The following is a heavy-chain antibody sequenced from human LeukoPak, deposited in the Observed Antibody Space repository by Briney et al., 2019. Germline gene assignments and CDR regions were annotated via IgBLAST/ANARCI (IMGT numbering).Heavy chain of an antibody. V-gene: IGHV3-23*01. CDR1: GFAFSSQA. CDR2: IGDSGDPT. Sequence: PGGSLRLSCAASGFAFSSQAMGWVRQAPGKGLEWVSVIGDSGDPTYYADSVKGRITISRDNSRKTVYLQVNNLRIGDTAVYYCAKMVCGSGSHYCPFDTWGQGTLVTVSS. J-gene: IGHJ4*02. CDR3: AKMVCGSGSHYCPFDT. D-gene: IGHD3-10*01.